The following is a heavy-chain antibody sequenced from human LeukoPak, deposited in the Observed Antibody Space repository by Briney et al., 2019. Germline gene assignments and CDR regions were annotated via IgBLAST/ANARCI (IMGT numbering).Heavy chain of an antibody. J-gene: IGHJ4*02. V-gene: IGHV4-34*01. CDR3: ARGRTRLAAQRALDY. D-gene: IGHD2-15*01. CDR2: INHSGST. CDR1: GGSFSGYY. Sequence: SETLSLTCAVYGGSFSGYYWSWIRQPPGKGLEWIGEINHSGSTNYNPSLKSRVTISVDTSKTQFSLKLSSVTAADTAVYYCARGRTRLAAQRALDYWGQGTLVTVSS.